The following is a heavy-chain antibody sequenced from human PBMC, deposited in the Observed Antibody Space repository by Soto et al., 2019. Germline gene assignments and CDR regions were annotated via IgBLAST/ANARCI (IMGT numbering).Heavy chain of an antibody. Sequence: SETLSLTCTVSGGSISSGCYYWSWIRQHPGKGLEWIGYIYYSGSTYYNPSLKSRVTISVDTSKNQFSLKLSSVTAADTAVYYCARVLDFWDSYFDYWGQGTLVTVSS. J-gene: IGHJ4*02. CDR3: ARVLDFWDSYFDY. CDR2: IYYSGST. V-gene: IGHV4-31*03. D-gene: IGHD3-3*01. CDR1: GGSISSGCYY.